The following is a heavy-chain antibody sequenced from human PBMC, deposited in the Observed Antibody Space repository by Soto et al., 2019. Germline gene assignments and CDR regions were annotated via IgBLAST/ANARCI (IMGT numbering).Heavy chain of an antibody. Sequence: GGSLRLSCAASGFTFSSYAMSWVRQAPGKGLEWVSAISGSGGSTYYADSVKGRFTISRDNSKNTLYLQMNSLRAEDTAVYYCAKGLEYSSSGSSWYYGMDVWGQGTTVTVSS. V-gene: IGHV3-23*01. CDR2: ISGSGGST. D-gene: IGHD6-6*01. J-gene: IGHJ6*02. CDR3: AKGLEYSSSGSSWYYGMDV. CDR1: GFTFSSYA.